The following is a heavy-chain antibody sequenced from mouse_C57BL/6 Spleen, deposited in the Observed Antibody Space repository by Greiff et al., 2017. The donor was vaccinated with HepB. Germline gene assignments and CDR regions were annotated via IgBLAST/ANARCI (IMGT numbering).Heavy chain of an antibody. V-gene: IGHV5-6*01. CDR3: ARHPIYDYDGSYYFDY. CDR1: GFTFSSYG. D-gene: IGHD2-4*01. Sequence: EVHLVESGGDLVKPGGSLKLSCAASGFTFSSYGMSWVRQTPDKRLEWVATISSGGSYTYYPDSVKGRFTISRDNAKNTLYLQMSSLKSEDTAMYYCARHPIYDYDGSYYFDYWGQGTTLTVSS. J-gene: IGHJ2*01. CDR2: ISSGGSYT.